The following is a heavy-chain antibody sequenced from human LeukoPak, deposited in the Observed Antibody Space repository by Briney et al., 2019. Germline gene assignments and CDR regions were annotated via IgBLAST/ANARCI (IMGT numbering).Heavy chain of an antibody. CDR2: IYYSGST. Sequence: SQTLSLTCTVSGGSISSGGYYWSWIRQHPGKGLEWIGYIYYSGSTYYNPSLKSRVTISVDTSKNQFSLELSSVTAADTAVYYCARERTAAGTDAFDIWGQGTMVTVSS. CDR3: ARERTAAGTDAFDI. CDR1: GGSISSGGYY. V-gene: IGHV4-31*03. D-gene: IGHD6-13*01. J-gene: IGHJ3*02.